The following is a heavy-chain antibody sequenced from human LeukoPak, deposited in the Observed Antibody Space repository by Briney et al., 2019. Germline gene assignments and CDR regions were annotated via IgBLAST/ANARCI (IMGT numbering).Heavy chain of an antibody. J-gene: IGHJ6*02. D-gene: IGHD2-15*01. CDR3: ARVGCSGGRCPGYGMDV. CDR2: ISSSSTYI. CDR1: GFTFSSYS. Sequence: GGSLRLSCAASGFTFSSYSMDWVRQAPGKGLEWVSSISSSSTYIYYADSVKGRFTISRDNAKNSLYLQMNSLRVEDTAVYYCARVGCSGGRCPGYGMDVWGQGTTVTVSS. V-gene: IGHV3-21*01.